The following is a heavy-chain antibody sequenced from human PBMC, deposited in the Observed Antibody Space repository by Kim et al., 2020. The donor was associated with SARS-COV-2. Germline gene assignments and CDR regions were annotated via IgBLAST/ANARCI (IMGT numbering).Heavy chain of an antibody. J-gene: IGHJ4*02. CDR3: VGGYAGDPFDF. D-gene: IGHD3-16*01. Sequence: TGYGDSVKGRFSMSRDNRKNSLYLQMTSLRAEDTALYHCVGGYAGDPFDFWGQGALVTVSS. CDR2: T. V-gene: IGHV3-20*01.